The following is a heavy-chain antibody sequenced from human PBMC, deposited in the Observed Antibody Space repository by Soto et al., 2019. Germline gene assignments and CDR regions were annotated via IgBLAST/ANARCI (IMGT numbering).Heavy chain of an antibody. D-gene: IGHD3-16*01. CDR3: ARDQGGKGEKYYFDY. V-gene: IGHV1-69*12. J-gene: IGHJ4*02. Sequence: QVQLVQSGAEVKKPGASVKVSCKASGGTFSSYAISWVRQAPGHGLEWMGGIIPIFGTANYAQKFQGRVTITADESTSTGYMEMSSLRSEDTAVYYCARDQGGKGEKYYFDYWGQGTLVTVSS. CDR1: GGTFSSYA. CDR2: IIPIFGTA.